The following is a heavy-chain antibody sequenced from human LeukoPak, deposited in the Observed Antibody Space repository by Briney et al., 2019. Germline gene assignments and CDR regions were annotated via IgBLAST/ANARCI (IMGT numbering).Heavy chain of an antibody. CDR1: GGSISSGGYY. D-gene: IGHD3-22*01. V-gene: IGHV4-61*08. J-gene: IGHJ4*02. Sequence: KASQTLSLTCTVSGGSISSGGYYWSWIRQPPGKGLEWIGYIYYSGSTNYNPSLKSRVTISVDTSKNQFSLKLSSVTAADTAVYYCARDALPYDSSGYFDTPFDYWGQGTLVTVSS. CDR2: IYYSGST. CDR3: ARDALPYDSSGYFDTPFDY.